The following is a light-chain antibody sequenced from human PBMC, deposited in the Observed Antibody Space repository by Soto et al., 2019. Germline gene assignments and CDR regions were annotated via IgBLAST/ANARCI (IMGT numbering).Light chain of an antibody. J-gene: IGLJ3*02. CDR3: TSYTTSSTWV. V-gene: IGLV2-14*01. CDR2: EVT. CDR1: SSDVGGYDF. Sequence: QSVLTQPPSASGSPGQSVTISCTGTSSDVGGYDFVSWYQQHPGKAPKLMIFEVTNRPSGVSDRFSGSKSDNTASLTISGLQADDEADYFCTSYTTSSTWVFGGGTKVTVL.